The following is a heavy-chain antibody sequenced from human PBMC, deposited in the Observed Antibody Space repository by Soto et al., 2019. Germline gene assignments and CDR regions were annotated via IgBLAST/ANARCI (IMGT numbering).Heavy chain of an antibody. CDR1: GYSFTSYW. V-gene: IGHV5-51*01. Sequence: GESLKISCKGSGYSFTSYWIGWVRQMPGKGLEWMGIIYPGDSDTRYSPSFQGQVTISADKSISTAYLQWSSLKASDTAMYYCARTYYDILTGYYSDHAFDIWGQGTMVTVSS. CDR3: ARTYYDILTGYYSDHAFDI. CDR2: IYPGDSDT. J-gene: IGHJ3*02. D-gene: IGHD3-9*01.